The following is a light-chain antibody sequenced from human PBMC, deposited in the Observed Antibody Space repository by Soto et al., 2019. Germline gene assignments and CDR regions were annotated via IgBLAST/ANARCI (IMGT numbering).Light chain of an antibody. Sequence: EIVLTQSPGTLSLSPGERATLSCRASQSVSSSFLAWYQQKPGQAPTLLIYGASSRATGIPDRFSGSGSGTDFSLTISRLEPEDGAVYYCQQYGSSPLTFGGGTKVESK. V-gene: IGKV3-20*01. J-gene: IGKJ4*01. CDR3: QQYGSSPLT. CDR2: GAS. CDR1: QSVSSSF.